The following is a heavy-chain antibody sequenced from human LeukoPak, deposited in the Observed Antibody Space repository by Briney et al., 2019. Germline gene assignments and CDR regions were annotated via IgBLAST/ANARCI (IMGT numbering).Heavy chain of an antibody. CDR1: GGSIFSGNW. J-gene: IGHJ6*02. Sequence: PSGTLSLACAVSGGSIFSGNWWSWVRQPPGKGLEWIGEINHSGSTNYNPSLKSRVTISVDTSKNQFSLKLSSVTAADTAVYYCAGYCSGGSCYSAGDYYYGMDVWGQGTTVTVSS. CDR2: INHSGST. D-gene: IGHD2-15*01. V-gene: IGHV4-4*02. CDR3: AGYCSGGSCYSAGDYYYGMDV.